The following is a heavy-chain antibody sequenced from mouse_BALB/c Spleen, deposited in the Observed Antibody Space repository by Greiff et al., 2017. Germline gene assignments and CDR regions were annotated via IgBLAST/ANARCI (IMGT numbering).Heavy chain of an antibody. CDR3: TYYGNRDVEG. CDR1: GYTFTDYE. CDR2: IDPETGGT. D-gene: IGHD2-1*01. V-gene: IGHV1-15*01. Sequence: QVQLQQSGAELVRPGASVTLSCKASGYTFTDYEMHWVKQTPVHGLDWIGAIDPETGGTAYNQKFKGKATLTADKSSSTAYMELRSLTSEDSAVYYWTYYGNRDVEGWGAGTTVTVSS. J-gene: IGHJ1*01.